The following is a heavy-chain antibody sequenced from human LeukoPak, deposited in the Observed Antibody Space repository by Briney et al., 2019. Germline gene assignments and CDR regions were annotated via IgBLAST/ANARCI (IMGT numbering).Heavy chain of an antibody. V-gene: IGHV4-59*01. CDR2: ISYSGST. Sequence: PSETLSLTCTVSGGSIRRDYWSLIRQPPGEGLGWVGYISYSGSTSYNSSLESRVTMSVDTSKNQVSLKVNSVTAADTAVYFCARARAYSNQGFYYYGMDVWGQGTTVTVSS. J-gene: IGHJ6*02. CDR1: GGSIRRDY. D-gene: IGHD4-11*01. CDR3: ARARAYSNQGFYYYGMDV.